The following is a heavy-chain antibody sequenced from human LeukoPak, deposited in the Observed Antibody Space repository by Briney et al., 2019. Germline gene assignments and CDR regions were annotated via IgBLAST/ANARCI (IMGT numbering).Heavy chain of an antibody. D-gene: IGHD6-13*01. CDR1: GGSISSYY. CDR2: IYYSGST. V-gene: IGHV4-59*01. CDR3: AMGIAAAGSFDY. J-gene: IGHJ4*02. Sequence: SETLSLTCTVSGGSISSYYWSWIRQPPGKGLEWIGYIYYSGSTNYNPSLKSRVTISVDTSKNQFSLKLSSVTAADTAVYYCAMGIAAAGSFDYWGQGTLVTVSS.